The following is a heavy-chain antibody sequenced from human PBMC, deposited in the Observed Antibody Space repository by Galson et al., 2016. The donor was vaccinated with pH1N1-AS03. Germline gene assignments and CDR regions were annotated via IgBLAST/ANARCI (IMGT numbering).Heavy chain of an antibody. D-gene: IGHD1-20*01. CDR3: ARGVDNFNVFVFEM. CDR1: GGSFSGYY. V-gene: IGHV4-34*01. J-gene: IGHJ3*02. CDR2: ISHSGST. Sequence: ETLSLTCAVSGGSFSGYYWSWVRQPPGRGLEWIGEISHSGSTKYNPSLKSRVTISIHTSKNQFSLTVTSVTAADTAIYYCARGVDNFNVFVFEMWGRGTMVTVSS.